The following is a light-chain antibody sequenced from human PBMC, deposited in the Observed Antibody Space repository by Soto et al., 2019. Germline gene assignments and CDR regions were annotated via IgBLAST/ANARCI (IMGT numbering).Light chain of an antibody. CDR1: QSVTSNY. Sequence: EIVLTQSPGSLSLSPGERATLSCRASQSVTSNYLAWYQQKPGQAPRLLIYGASHRTTGIPDRFSGSGSGTAFTLTINTLEPGDFAVYSCQQYTSSPWTFGHGTTVEIK. CDR3: QQYTSSPWT. V-gene: IGKV3-20*01. J-gene: IGKJ1*01. CDR2: GAS.